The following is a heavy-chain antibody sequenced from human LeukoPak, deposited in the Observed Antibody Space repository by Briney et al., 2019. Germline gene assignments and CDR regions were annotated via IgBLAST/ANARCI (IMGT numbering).Heavy chain of an antibody. CDR3: ARDQRQQLAYFQH. Sequence: GGSLRLSCAASGFTFSSYAMHWVRQAPGKGLEWVAVISYDGSNKYYADSVKGRFTISRDNSKNTLYLQMNSLRAEDTAVYYCARDQRQQLAYFQHWGQGTLVTVYS. J-gene: IGHJ1*01. CDR2: ISYDGSNK. V-gene: IGHV3-30*04. D-gene: IGHD6-13*01. CDR1: GFTFSSYA.